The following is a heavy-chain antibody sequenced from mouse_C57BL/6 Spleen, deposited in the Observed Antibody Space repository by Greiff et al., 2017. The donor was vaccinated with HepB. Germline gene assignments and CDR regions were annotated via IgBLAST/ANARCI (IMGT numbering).Heavy chain of an antibody. D-gene: IGHD2-12*01. CDR3: ARDSNDPSIAMDY. V-gene: IGHV5-16*01. J-gene: IGHJ4*01. CDR1: GFTFSDYY. Sequence: VQLVESEGGLVLPGSSMKLSCTASGFTFSDYYMAWVRQVPEKGLEWVANINYDGSSTYYLDSLKCRFIISRDNATNILYLQMSSLKSGDTATYYWARDSNDPSIAMDYWGQGTSVTVAS. CDR2: INYDGSST.